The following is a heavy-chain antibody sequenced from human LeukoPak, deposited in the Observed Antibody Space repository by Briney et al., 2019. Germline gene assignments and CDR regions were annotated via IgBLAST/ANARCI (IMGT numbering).Heavy chain of an antibody. J-gene: IGHJ4*02. D-gene: IGHD5-18*01. Sequence: PGGSLRLSCAASGFTVSSNFMSWVRQAPGQGLELVSVIYSGGNTYYADSVRGRFTIFRDNSKNTLYLQMNSLRAEDTAMNYCARKYTYGLDWGQGTLVTVSS. CDR3: ARKYTYGLD. CDR1: GFTVSSNF. V-gene: IGHV3-66*01. CDR2: IYSGGNT.